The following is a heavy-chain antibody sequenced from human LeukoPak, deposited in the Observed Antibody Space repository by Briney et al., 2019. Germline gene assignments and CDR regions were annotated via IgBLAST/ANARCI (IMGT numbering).Heavy chain of an antibody. Sequence: ASVKVSCKASGYTFTSYAMNWVRQAPGQGLEWMGWINTNTGNPTYAQGFTGRFVFSLDTSVSTAYLQISSLKAEDTAVYYCARDLAGRRVVVPPGMDVWGQGTTVTVSS. CDR3: ARDLAGRRVVVPPGMDV. V-gene: IGHV7-4-1*02. D-gene: IGHD2-15*01. CDR1: GYTFTSYA. CDR2: INTNTGNP. J-gene: IGHJ6*02.